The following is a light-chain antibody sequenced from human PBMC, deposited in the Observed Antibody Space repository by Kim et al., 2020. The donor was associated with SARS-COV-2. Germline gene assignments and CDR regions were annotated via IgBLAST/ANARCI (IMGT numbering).Light chain of an antibody. V-gene: IGKV3-15*01. CDR1: QSVSNN. CDR3: QHYNNWPS. CDR2: GES. Sequence: SVSPGERATLSCRASQSVSNNLAWYQQKPGQAPRLLIYGESTRATGIPARFSGSGSGTEFTLTISSLQSEDFAVYYCQHYNNWPSFGQGTRLEIK. J-gene: IGKJ5*01.